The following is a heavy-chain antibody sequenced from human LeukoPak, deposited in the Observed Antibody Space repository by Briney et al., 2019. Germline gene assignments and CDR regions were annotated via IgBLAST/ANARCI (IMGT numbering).Heavy chain of an antibody. CDR3: ARDRITYYYGSGSYYNVPGDY. CDR2: ISAYNGNT. V-gene: IGHV1-18*04. J-gene: IGHJ4*02. D-gene: IGHD3-10*01. CDR1: GYTFTSYG. Sequence: ASVKVSCKASGYTFTSYGISWVRQAPGQGLEWMGWISAYNGNTNYAQKLQGRVTMTTDTSTSTAYMELRSLRSDDTAVYYCARDRITYYYGSGSYYNVPGDYWGQGTLVTVSS.